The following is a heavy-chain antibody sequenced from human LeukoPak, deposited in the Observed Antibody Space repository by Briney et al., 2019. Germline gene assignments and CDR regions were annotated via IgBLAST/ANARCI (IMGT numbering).Heavy chain of an antibody. Sequence: SETLSLTCTVSGDSISSYYWSWIRQPAGKGLEWIGRINTSGNTNYNPSLKSRVTMSVDTSKNQFSLKLTSVTAADTAVYYCARLLTNYDYYAMDVWGQGTTVTVSS. CDR2: INTSGNT. J-gene: IGHJ6*02. CDR1: GDSISSYY. CDR3: ARLLTNYDYYAMDV. V-gene: IGHV4-4*07.